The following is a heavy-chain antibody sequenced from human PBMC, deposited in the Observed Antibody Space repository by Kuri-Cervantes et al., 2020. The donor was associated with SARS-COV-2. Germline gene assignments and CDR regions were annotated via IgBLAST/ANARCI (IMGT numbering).Heavy chain of an antibody. V-gene: IGHV2-70*11. Sequence: SGPTLVKPTQTLTLTCTFSGFSLSTSGVGVGWIRQPPGKALEWLARIDWDDDRYYKTSLNTRLSISKDTFKDQVVLTMTNMDPVDTATYYCVRIRAATVIADYWGQGALVTVSS. J-gene: IGHJ4*02. CDR2: IDWDDDR. CDR1: GFSLSTSGVG. D-gene: IGHD4-11*01. CDR3: VRIRAATVIADY.